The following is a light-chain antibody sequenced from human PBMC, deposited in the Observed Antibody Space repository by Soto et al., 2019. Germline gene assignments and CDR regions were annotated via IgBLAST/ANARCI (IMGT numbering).Light chain of an antibody. Sequence: EIVMTQSPATLSVSPGERATVSCRASQSISTNLAWYQQKPGQAPRLLIYGASTRATGIPARFSDSGSETEFTLTISSLQSEDVAVHSWQHPNNWPRAFGQGTRLEIK. V-gene: IGKV3-15*01. CDR1: QSISTN. J-gene: IGKJ5*01. CDR2: GAS. CDR3: QHPNNWPRA.